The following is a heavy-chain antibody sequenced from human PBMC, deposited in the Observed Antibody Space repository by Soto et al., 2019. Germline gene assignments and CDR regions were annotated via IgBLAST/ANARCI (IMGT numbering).Heavy chain of an antibody. CDR1: GFSFSDAW. D-gene: IGHD2-2*01. J-gene: IGHJ3*02. CDR3: TTRFCTGTNCHWDDAFDS. V-gene: IGHV3-15*01. CDR2: IKSKSEGATT. Sequence: EVQLVESGGGLVKPGGSLRLSCAASGFSFSDAWITWVRQAPGKGLEWVGRIKSKSEGATTDYAAPVKGRFTISRDDSKSTLYLQMNCLKTEDTALYYCTTRFCTGTNCHWDDAFDSGGQGTKVTVSS.